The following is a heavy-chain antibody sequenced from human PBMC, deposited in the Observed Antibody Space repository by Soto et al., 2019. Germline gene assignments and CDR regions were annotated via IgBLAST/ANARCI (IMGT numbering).Heavy chain of an antibody. CDR1: GGTFSSYA. V-gene: IGHV1-69*13. CDR2: IIPIFGTA. J-gene: IGHJ5*02. D-gene: IGHD2-2*01. Sequence: SVKVSFKASGGTFSSYAISWVRQAPGQGLEWMGGIIPIFGTANYAQKFQGRVTITADESTSTAYMELSSLRSEDTAVYYCASPISTSYNWFDPWGQGTLVTVSS. CDR3: ASPISTSYNWFDP.